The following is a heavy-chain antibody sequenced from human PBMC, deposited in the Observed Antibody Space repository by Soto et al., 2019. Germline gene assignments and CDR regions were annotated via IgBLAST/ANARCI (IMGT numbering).Heavy chain of an antibody. Sequence: PGGSLRLSCAASGFTVSSNYMSWVRQAPGKGLEWVSVIYSGGSTYYADSVKGRFTISRDNSKNTLYLQMNSLRAEDTAVYYCASSPFGYSSGWIDYWGQGTLVTAPQ. J-gene: IGHJ4*02. CDR2: IYSGGST. V-gene: IGHV3-53*01. D-gene: IGHD6-19*01. CDR1: GFTVSSNY. CDR3: ASSPFGYSSGWIDY.